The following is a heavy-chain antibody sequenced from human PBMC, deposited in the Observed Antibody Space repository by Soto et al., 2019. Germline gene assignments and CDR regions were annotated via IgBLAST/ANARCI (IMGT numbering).Heavy chain of an antibody. D-gene: IGHD3-10*01. V-gene: IGHV1-8*01. CDR3: AIFVKGMVRGVITLYYYYYMDV. CDR1: GYTFTSYD. CDR2: MNPNSGNT. J-gene: IGHJ6*03. Sequence: ASVKVSCKASGYTFTSYDINWVRQATGQGLEWMGWMNPNSGNTGYAQKFQGRVTMTRNTSISTAYMELSSLRSEDTAVYYCAIFVKGMVRGVITLYYYYYMDVWGKGTPVTVPS.